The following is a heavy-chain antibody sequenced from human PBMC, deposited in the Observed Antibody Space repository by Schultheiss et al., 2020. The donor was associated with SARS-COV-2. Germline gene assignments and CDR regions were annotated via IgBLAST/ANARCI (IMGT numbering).Heavy chain of an antibody. CDR1: GFTFSSFW. Sequence: GGSLRLSCVASGFTFSSFWMSWYRHVPGRGLEWVANIKQDGSQKNYVDSVMGRFTISRDNAKNTLYLQMNSLRAEDTAVYYCAREAAGINAFDIWGQGTMVTVSS. J-gene: IGHJ3*02. CDR3: AREAAGINAFDI. CDR2: IKQDGSQK. V-gene: IGHV3-7*01. D-gene: IGHD6-13*01.